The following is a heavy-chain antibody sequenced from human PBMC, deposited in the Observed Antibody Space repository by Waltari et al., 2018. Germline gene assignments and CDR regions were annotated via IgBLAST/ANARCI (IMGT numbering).Heavy chain of an antibody. D-gene: IGHD3-3*01. CDR3: ARLQSGGYDFWSGQNWFDP. Sequence: QVQLVQSGAEVKKPGASVKVSCKASGYTFTSYGISWVRQAPGQGLEWMGWISAYNGNTNYAQKLQGRVTMTTDTATSTAYMELRSLRSDDTAVYYCARLQSGGYDFWSGQNWFDPWGHGTLVTVSS. CDR1: GYTFTSYG. V-gene: IGHV1-18*01. CDR2: ISAYNGNT. J-gene: IGHJ5*02.